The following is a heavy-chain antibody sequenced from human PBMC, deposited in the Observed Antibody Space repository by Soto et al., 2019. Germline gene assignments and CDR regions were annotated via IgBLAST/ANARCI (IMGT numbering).Heavy chain of an antibody. CDR1: GYTFTNYY. J-gene: IGHJ4*02. CDR2: IRPSGGRT. D-gene: IGHD5-18*01. Sequence: ASVKVSCKASGYTFTNYYIHWVRQAPGQGLEWLGIIRPSGGRTEYAQRFQGRVTMTRDTSTSTVYMELTSLTSEDTAVYYCAREPNESYYFDYWGQGTMVTVSS. CDR3: AREPNESYYFDY. V-gene: IGHV1-46*01.